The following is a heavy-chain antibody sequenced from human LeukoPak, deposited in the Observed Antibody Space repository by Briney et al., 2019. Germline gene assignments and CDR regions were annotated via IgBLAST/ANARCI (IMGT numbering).Heavy chain of an antibody. Sequence: PSETLSLTCTVSGGSISSYYWSWIRQPPGKGLEWIGYIYYSGSTNYNPSLKSRVTISVDTSKNQFSLKLSSVTAADTAVYYCARCGGDCYYSPAFDFWGQGTMVTVSS. CDR3: ARCGGDCYYSPAFDF. D-gene: IGHD2-21*02. CDR1: GGSISSYY. V-gene: IGHV4-59*01. J-gene: IGHJ3*01. CDR2: IYYSGST.